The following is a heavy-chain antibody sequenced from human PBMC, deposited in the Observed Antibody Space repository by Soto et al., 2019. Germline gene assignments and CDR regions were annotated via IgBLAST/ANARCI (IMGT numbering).Heavy chain of an antibody. V-gene: IGHV1-69*01. CDR2: IIPIFGTA. CDR1: GGTFSSYA. D-gene: IGHD2-15*01. CDR3: ARDRKSSCSGGSCYSYYYYYYGMDV. Sequence: QVQLVQSGAEVKKPGSSVKVSCKASGGTFSSYAISWVRQAPGQGLEWMGGIIPIFGTANYAQKFQGRVTITADESTSPAYMELSSLISEDTAVYYCARDRKSSCSGGSCYSYYYYYYGMDVW. J-gene: IGHJ6*01.